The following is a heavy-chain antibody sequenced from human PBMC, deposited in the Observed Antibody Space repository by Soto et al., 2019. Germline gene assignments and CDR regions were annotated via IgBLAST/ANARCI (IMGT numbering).Heavy chain of an antibody. Sequence: GGSLRLSCAASGFTFSSYAMQWVRQAPGKGLEWVAVISYDGSNKYYADSVKGRFTISRDNSENTLYLQMNSLRAEDTAVYYCARYCSGGSCYYYYGMDVWGQGTTVTVSS. CDR2: ISYDGSNK. CDR1: GFTFSSYA. D-gene: IGHD2-15*01. CDR3: ARYCSGGSCYYYYGMDV. J-gene: IGHJ6*02. V-gene: IGHV3-30-3*01.